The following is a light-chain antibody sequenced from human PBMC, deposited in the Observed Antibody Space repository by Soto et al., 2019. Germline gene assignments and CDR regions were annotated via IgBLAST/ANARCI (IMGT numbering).Light chain of an antibody. V-gene: IGKV3-15*01. Sequence: IVMTQAPATLSVSPGERATLSCRARQSVSSDLAWYHQKPGQAPRLLIYGASTRATGIPARFSGSGSGTEFTLTITSLQSEDFAVYYCQQYNNWPRTFGQGTKVEIK. CDR3: QQYNNWPRT. CDR2: GAS. J-gene: IGKJ1*01. CDR1: QSVSSD.